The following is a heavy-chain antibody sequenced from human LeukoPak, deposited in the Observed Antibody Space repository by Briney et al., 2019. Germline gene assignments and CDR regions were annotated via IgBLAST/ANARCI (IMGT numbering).Heavy chain of an antibody. CDR2: IFYTEST. Sequence: SETLSLTCTVSGGSISSSSYYWGWIRQPPGKGLEWIGSIFYTESTYHNPSLKSRVTLSVDTSKNQFSLRLSSVTAADTAFYFCARDNNYGGIIDNWGQGTLVTVSS. V-gene: IGHV4-39*07. CDR1: GGSISSSSYY. CDR3: ARDNNYGGIIDN. J-gene: IGHJ4*02. D-gene: IGHD4-23*01.